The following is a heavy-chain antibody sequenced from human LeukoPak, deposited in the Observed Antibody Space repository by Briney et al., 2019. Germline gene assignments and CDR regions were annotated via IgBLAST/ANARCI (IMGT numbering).Heavy chain of an antibody. CDR1: GFTFPSYA. CDR2: ISGGGGST. V-gene: IGHV3-23*01. J-gene: IGHJ4*02. Sequence: GGSLRLYCAASGFTFPSYAMSWVRQAPGKGLEWVPAISGGGGSTYYADSVRGRFTISRDNSKNTLYLQVNSLRAEDTAVYYCAKDFYGSGFVYYCDYWGQGTLVTVSS. D-gene: IGHD3-10*01. CDR3: AKDFYGSGFVYYCDY.